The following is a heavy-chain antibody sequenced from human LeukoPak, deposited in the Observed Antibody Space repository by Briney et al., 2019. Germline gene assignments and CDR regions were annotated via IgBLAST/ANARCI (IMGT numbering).Heavy chain of an antibody. CDR2: IGNTET. J-gene: IGHJ4*02. Sequence: SGGSLRLPCAASGFTFDTFAMAWVRLAPGKGLEWVSSIGNTETYYADSVKGRFTISRDNSKSTIYLHMNNLRAEDTALYYCARDGQAFNSNWDYFEYWGQGTPVTVSS. CDR3: ARDGQAFNSNWDYFEY. CDR1: GFTFDTFA. V-gene: IGHV3-23*01. D-gene: IGHD7-27*01.